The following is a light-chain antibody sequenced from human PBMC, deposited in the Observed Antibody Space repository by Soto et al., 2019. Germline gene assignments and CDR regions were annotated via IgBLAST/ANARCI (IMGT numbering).Light chain of an antibody. V-gene: IGKV3-20*01. CDR2: GAS. Sequence: EIVLTQSPGTLSLYPGERATLSCRASQIVSSSYLAWYQQKPGQAPRLLIYGASSRATGIPDRFSGSGSGTDFTLTSRRLEPEDFAVYYCQQYGNSPFTFGPGT. CDR1: QIVSSSY. J-gene: IGKJ3*01. CDR3: QQYGNSPFT.